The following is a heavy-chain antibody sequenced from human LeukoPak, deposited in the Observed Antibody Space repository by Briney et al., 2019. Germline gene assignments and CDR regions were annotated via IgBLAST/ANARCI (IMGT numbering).Heavy chain of an antibody. J-gene: IGHJ4*02. CDR3: ARLGGSSWYGYYFDY. CDR1: GGSISSYY. CDR2: IYYSGST. Sequence: SETLSLTCTVSGGSISSYYWSWIRQPPGKGLEWIGYIYYSGSTNYNPSLKSRVTISVDTSKNQFSLKRSSVTAADTAVYYCARLGGSSWYGYYFDYWGQGTLVTVSS. D-gene: IGHD6-13*01. V-gene: IGHV4-59*08.